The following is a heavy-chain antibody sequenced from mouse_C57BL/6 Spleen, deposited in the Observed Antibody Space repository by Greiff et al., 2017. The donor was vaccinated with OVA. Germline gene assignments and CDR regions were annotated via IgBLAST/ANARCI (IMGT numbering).Heavy chain of an antibody. Sequence: VQLQQSGAELVRPGASVTLSCKASGYTFTDYEMHWVKQTPVHGLEWIGAIDPETGGTAYNQKFKGKAILTADKSSSTAYMELRSLTSEDSAVYYCTCGTASYWYFDVWGTGTTVTVSS. V-gene: IGHV1-15*01. CDR1: GYTFTDYE. J-gene: IGHJ1*03. CDR3: TCGTASYWYFDV. D-gene: IGHD1-2*01. CDR2: IDPETGGT.